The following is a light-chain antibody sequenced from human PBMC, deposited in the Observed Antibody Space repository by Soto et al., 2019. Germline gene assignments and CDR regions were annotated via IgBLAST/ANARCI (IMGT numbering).Light chain of an antibody. CDR2: GAS. J-gene: IGKJ1*01. CDR1: QSVSSN. V-gene: IGKV3-15*01. Sequence: EIVMTQSPATLSVSPGERATLSCRASQSVSSNLAWYQQKPGQAPRLLIYGASTRATGIPARFSGSGSGTEVTLTTSSLQPADFSVYYCQQYNNWTPCTFGQGTKVEIK. CDR3: QQYNNWTPCT.